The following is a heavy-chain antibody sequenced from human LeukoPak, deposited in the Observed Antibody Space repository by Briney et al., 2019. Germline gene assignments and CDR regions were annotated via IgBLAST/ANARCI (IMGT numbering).Heavy chain of an antibody. D-gene: IGHD5-18*01. Sequence: GASVKVSCKASGYTFTGYYMHWVRLAPGQGLEWMGWINPNSGGTNYAQKFQGRVTMTRDTSISTAYMELSRLRSDDTAVYYCARAQTFGYSYGDLDYWGQGTLVTVSS. CDR1: GYTFTGYY. J-gene: IGHJ4*02. CDR3: ARAQTFGYSYGDLDY. CDR2: INPNSGGT. V-gene: IGHV1-2*02.